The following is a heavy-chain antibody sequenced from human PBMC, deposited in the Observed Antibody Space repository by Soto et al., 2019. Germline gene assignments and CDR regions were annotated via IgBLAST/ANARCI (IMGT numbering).Heavy chain of an antibody. Sequence: ASVKVSCKASGYTFTSYGISWVRQAPGQGLEWMGWISAYNGNTNYAQKLQGRVTMTTDTSTSTAYMELRSLRSDDTAVYHCARDSYSSSWNNWFDPWGQGTLVTVSS. CDR3: ARDSYSSSWNNWFDP. CDR2: ISAYNGNT. V-gene: IGHV1-18*01. J-gene: IGHJ5*02. CDR1: GYTFTSYG. D-gene: IGHD6-13*01.